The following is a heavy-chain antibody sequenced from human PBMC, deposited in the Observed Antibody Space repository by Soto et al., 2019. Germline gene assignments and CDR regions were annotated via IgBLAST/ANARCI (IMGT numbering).Heavy chain of an antibody. V-gene: IGHV1-3*01. CDR3: ASGYYGSGSYYKSSPFDY. J-gene: IGHJ4*02. CDR1: GYTFTSYA. D-gene: IGHD3-10*01. Sequence: ASVKVSCKASGYTFTSYAMHWVRQAPGQRLEWMGWINAGNGNTKYSQKFQGRVTITRDTSASTAYMELSSLRSDDTAVYYCASGYYGSGSYYKSSPFDYWGQGTLVTVSS. CDR2: INAGNGNT.